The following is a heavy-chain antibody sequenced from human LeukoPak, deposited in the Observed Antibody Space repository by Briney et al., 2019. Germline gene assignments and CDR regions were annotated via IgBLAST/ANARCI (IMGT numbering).Heavy chain of an antibody. D-gene: IGHD6-6*01. J-gene: IGHJ3*02. Sequence: SVKVSCKASGYTFTSYGISWVRQAPGQGLEWMGGIIPIFGTANYAQKFQGRVTITAGESTSTAYMELSSLRSEDTAVYYCARGHNMGSSSYAFDIWGQGTMVTVSS. CDR3: ARGHNMGSSSYAFDI. CDR1: GYTFTSYG. CDR2: IIPIFGTA. V-gene: IGHV1-69*13.